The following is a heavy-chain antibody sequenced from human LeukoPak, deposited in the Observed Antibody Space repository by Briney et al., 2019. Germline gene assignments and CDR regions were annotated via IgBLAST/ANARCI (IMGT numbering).Heavy chain of an antibody. J-gene: IGHJ3*02. CDR1: GGTFSSYA. CDR3: AAEGYSGSYEDAFDI. V-gene: IGHV1-69*04. Sequence: GASVKVSCKASGGTFSSYAISWVRQAPGQGLEWMGRITPILGIANYAQKFQERVTITRDMSTSTAYMELSSLRSEDTAVYYCAAEGYSGSYEDAFDIWGQGTMVTVSS. D-gene: IGHD1-26*01. CDR2: ITPILGIA.